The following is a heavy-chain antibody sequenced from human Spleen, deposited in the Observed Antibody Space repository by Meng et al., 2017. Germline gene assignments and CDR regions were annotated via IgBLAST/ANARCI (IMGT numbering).Heavy chain of an antibody. J-gene: IGHJ4*02. D-gene: IGHD3-16*02. CDR1: GGSFSGYY. V-gene: IGHV4-34*01. Sequence: SETLSLTCAVYGGSFSGYYWSWIRQPPGKGLEWIGEINHSGSTNYNPSLKSRVTISVDTSKNQFSLKLSSVTAADTAVYYCARSPYDYVWGSYRSDYWGQGTLVTVSS. CDR3: ARSPYDYVWGSYRSDY. CDR2: INHSGST.